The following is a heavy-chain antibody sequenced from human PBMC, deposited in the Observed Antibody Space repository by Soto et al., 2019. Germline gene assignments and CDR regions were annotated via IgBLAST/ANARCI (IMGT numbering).Heavy chain of an antibody. CDR1: GFTFSSYA. CDR3: AKAHRGYVWGRYYVDY. D-gene: IGHD3-16*01. V-gene: IGHV3-23*01. J-gene: IGHJ4*02. CDR2: ISGSGGST. Sequence: EVQLLESGGGLVQPGGSLRLSCAASGFTFSSYAMSWVRQAPGKGLEWVSGISGSGGSTYYADSVKGRFTISSDNSKNTLYLQMNSLRAEDTAVYYCAKAHRGYVWGRYYVDYWGQGTLVPVSS.